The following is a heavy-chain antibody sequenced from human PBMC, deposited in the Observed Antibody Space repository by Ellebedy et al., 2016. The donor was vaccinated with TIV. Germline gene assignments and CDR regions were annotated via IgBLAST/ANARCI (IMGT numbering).Heavy chain of an antibody. V-gene: IGHV4-39*01. CDR2: IYYSGST. D-gene: IGHD4-17*01. CDR1: GGSISSSSFF. CDR3: ARPLRSTVTTSIYFDY. J-gene: IGHJ4*02. Sequence: SETLSLXXTVSGGSISSSSFFRGWIRQPPGKGLEWIGIIYYSGSTYYNPSLNSRVTISLDTSKNQFSLNLSSVTAADAAVYYCARPLRSTVTTSIYFDYWGQGALVTVSS.